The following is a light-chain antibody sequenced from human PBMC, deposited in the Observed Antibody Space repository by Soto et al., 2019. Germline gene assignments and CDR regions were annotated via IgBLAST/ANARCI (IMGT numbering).Light chain of an antibody. CDR3: QQYENYWT. CDR1: QSISSW. Sequence: DIQMTQSPSTLSATAGDRVTITRRGSQSISSWLAWYQHKPGKAPKLLIYDASNLDSGVPSRFSGSGSGTEFSLTISNLQPDDCATYYCQQYENYWTFGQGTKVDIK. V-gene: IGKV1-5*01. J-gene: IGKJ1*01. CDR2: DAS.